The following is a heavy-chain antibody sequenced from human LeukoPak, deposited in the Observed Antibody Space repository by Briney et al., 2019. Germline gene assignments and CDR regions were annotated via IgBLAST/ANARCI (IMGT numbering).Heavy chain of an antibody. CDR3: ARIGAGSSRDY. J-gene: IGHJ4*02. CDR2: ISSSGSGI. Sequence: PGGSLRLSCTASGFTFSTYEMNWVRQAPGKGLEWVSYISSSGSGIYYADSVKDRFTISRDNAKNSLYLQMNSLRAEDTAVYYCARIGAGSSRDYWGQGTLVTVSS. CDR1: GFTFSTYE. V-gene: IGHV3-48*03. D-gene: IGHD6-13*01.